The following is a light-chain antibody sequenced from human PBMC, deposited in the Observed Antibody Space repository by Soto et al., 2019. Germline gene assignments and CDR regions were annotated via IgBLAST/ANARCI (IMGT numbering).Light chain of an antibody. CDR2: GAS. CDR1: QSVSSN. J-gene: IGKJ2*01. Sequence: EIVMTQSPATLSVSPGERATLSCRASQSVSSNLAWYQQKPGQAPRLLIYGASTRATGIPARFSGSGSGTEFTLTISSLQSEGFAVYYCEQYHNWPPYTFGQGTKLEIK. CDR3: EQYHNWPPYT. V-gene: IGKV3-15*01.